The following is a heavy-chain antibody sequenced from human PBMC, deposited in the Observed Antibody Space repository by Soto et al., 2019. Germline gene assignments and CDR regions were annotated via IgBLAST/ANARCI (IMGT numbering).Heavy chain of an antibody. CDR2: ISAYNGNT. CDR3: ARDHPGYCSGGSCYSVWFDP. Sequence: ASVKVSCKASGYTFTSYGISWVRQAPGQGLEWMGWISAYNGNTNYAQKLQGRVTMTTDTSTSTAYMELRSLRSDDTAVYYCARDHPGYCSGGSCYSVWFDPWGQGTLVTVSS. D-gene: IGHD2-15*01. CDR1: GYTFTSYG. V-gene: IGHV1-18*01. J-gene: IGHJ5*02.